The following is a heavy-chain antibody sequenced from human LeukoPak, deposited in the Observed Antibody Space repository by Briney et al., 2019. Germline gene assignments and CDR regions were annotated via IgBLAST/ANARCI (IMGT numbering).Heavy chain of an antibody. Sequence: PGGSLRLSCVGSGFTFSNYWMTWVRQAPGKGLEGVANIKHDRSDKYYVDSVKGRFTISRDNARNSLFLRMNSLRVEDSAVYYCARGFGEDDHYYHAMDVWGRGTTVTVSS. D-gene: IGHD3-10*01. CDR2: IKHDRSDK. CDR1: GFTFSNYW. J-gene: IGHJ6*02. CDR3: ARGFGEDDHYYHAMDV. V-gene: IGHV3-7*01.